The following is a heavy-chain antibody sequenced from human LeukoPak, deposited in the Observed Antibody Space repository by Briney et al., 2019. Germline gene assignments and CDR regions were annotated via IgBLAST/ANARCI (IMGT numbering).Heavy chain of an antibody. J-gene: IGHJ4*02. V-gene: IGHV4-34*01. D-gene: IGHD3-3*01. Sequence: SXTLSLTCAVYGGSFSGYYWSWIRQPPGKGLEWIGEINHSGRTNYNPSLKSRFTISVDTSKNHFSLKLSSVTAADTAVYYCARAYYDSWSGYLTPLFFDYWGQGTLVTVSS. CDR2: INHSGRT. CDR3: ARAYYDSWSGYLTPLFFDY. CDR1: GGSFSGYY.